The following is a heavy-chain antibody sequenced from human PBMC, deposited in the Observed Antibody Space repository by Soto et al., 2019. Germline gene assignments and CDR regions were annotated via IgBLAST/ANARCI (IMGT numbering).Heavy chain of an antibody. CDR2: IFNSGTT. Sequence: SETLSLTCSVSWASTVSHYHWSWIRQPPGKGLEWMVYIFNSGTTFYNPSLTSRLSISMDTSGNHFSLELRSVTAADTAVYYCALALGPTTGLDYWGQGTLVTVSS. J-gene: IGHJ4*02. CDR1: WASTVSHYH. D-gene: IGHD1-26*01. V-gene: IGHV4-31*02. CDR3: ALALGPTTGLDY.